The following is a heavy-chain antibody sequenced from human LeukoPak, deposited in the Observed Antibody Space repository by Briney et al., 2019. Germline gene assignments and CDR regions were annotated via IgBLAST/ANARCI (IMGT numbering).Heavy chain of an antibody. J-gene: IGHJ6*03. V-gene: IGHV3-53*05. Sequence: GGSLRLSCAASGFTVSSNYMSWVRQAPGKGLEWVSVIYSGGSIYYADSVKGRFTISRDNSKNTLYLQMNSLRAEDMALYYCAKVSGYYYYYYMDVWGKGTTVTVSS. D-gene: IGHD1-26*01. CDR2: IYSGGSI. CDR3: AKVSGYYYYYYMDV. CDR1: GFTVSSNY.